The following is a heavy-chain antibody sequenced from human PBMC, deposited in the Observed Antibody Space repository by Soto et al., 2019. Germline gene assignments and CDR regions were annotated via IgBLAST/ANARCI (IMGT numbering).Heavy chain of an antibody. Sequence: ASVKVSCKASGYTFINYGISWVRQAPGQGLEWLGWINTYSDRTNYAQEFQGRVSMTTEKSTSTVYMELRSLRSGDTALYYCARDYTGRGYFEHWGQRSLVILSS. CDR2: INTYSDRT. V-gene: IGHV1-18*04. D-gene: IGHD2-8*02. CDR3: ARDYTGRGYFEH. J-gene: IGHJ4*02. CDR1: GYTFINYG.